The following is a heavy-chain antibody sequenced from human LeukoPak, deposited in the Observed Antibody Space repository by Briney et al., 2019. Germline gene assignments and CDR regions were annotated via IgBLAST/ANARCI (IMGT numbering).Heavy chain of an antibody. CDR2: ISYDGSNK. CDR3: AKGRVMIARRDAFDI. V-gene: IGHV3-30-3*01. CDR1: GFTFSSYA. Sequence: GRSLRLSCAASGFTFSSYAMHWVRQAPGKGLEWVAVISYDGSNKYYADSVKGRFTISRDNSKNTLYLQMNSLRAEDTAVYYCAKGRVMIARRDAFDIWGQGTMVTVSS. D-gene: IGHD3-22*01. J-gene: IGHJ3*02.